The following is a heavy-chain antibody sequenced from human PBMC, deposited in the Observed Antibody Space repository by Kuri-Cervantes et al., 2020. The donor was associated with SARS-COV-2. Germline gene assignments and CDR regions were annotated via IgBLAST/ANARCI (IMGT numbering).Heavy chain of an antibody. Sequence: ASVKVSYKASGYTFTSYYMHWVRQAPGQGLEWMGIINPSGGSTSYAQKFQGRVTMTRDTSTSTVYMELSSLRSEDTAVYYCARDGRAPWVAFDIWGQGTMVTVSS. D-gene: IGHD1-26*01. CDR3: ARDGRAPWVAFDI. CDR2: INPSGGST. CDR1: GYTFTSYY. V-gene: IGHV1-46*01. J-gene: IGHJ3*02.